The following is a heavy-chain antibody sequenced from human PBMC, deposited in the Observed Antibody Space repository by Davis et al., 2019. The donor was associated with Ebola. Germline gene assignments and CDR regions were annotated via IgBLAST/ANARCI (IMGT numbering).Heavy chain of an antibody. D-gene: IGHD3-10*01. Sequence: AASVKVSCKASGYTFTSYGLSWVRQAPGQGLEWMGWISAYNGNTNYAQKLQGRVNMTTDTSTSTAYMELRSLRSDDTAVYYCARVWNDYGSGSYFDYWGQGIRVTVSS. CDR3: ARVWNDYGSGSYFDY. CDR1: GYTFTSYG. J-gene: IGHJ4*02. V-gene: IGHV1-18*04. CDR2: ISAYNGNT.